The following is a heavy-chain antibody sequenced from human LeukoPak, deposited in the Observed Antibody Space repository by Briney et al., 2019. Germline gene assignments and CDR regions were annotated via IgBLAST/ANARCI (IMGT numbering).Heavy chain of an antibody. J-gene: IGHJ4*02. CDR1: GYTFSSYG. V-gene: IGHV1-18*01. Sequence: ASVKVSCKASGYTFSSYGISWVRQAPGQGLEWMGWISAYNGNTNYAQNLQGRVTMTRDTSISTAYMELSRLRSDDTAVYYCARDLSGCTGYWGQGTLVTVSS. D-gene: IGHD5-12*01. CDR3: ARDLSGCTGY. CDR2: ISAYNGNT.